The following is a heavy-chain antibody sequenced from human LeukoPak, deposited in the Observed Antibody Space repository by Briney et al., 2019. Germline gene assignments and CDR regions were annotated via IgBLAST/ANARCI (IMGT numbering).Heavy chain of an antibody. Sequence: PGGSLRLSCAASGFTFSSYGMHWVRQAPGKGLEWVSYISSSGSTIYYADSVKGRFTISRDNAKNSLYLQTNSLRAEDTAVYYCARGSIAAAGTYDYWGQGTLVTVSS. D-gene: IGHD6-13*01. CDR1: GFTFSSYG. J-gene: IGHJ4*02. V-gene: IGHV3-48*04. CDR3: ARGSIAAAGTYDY. CDR2: ISSSGSTI.